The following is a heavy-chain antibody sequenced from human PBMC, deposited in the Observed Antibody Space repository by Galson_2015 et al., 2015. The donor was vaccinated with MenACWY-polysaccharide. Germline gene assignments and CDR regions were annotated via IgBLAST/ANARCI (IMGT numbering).Heavy chain of an antibody. CDR2: TYYRPKWYN. D-gene: IGHD6-19*01. J-gene: IGHJ6*02. V-gene: IGHV6-1*01. CDR3: ARDLRVAVAANVTNYYYYYGMDV. CDR1: GDSVSSHSAA. Sequence: CAISGDSVSSHSAAWNWIRQSPSRGLEWLGRTYYRPKWYNDYAVSVKSRITINPDTSKNQFSLQLNSVTPEDTAVYYCARDLRVAVAANVTNYYYYYGMDVWGQGTTVTVSS.